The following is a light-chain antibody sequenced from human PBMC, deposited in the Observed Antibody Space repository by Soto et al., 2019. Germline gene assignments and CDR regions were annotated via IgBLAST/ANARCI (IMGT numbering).Light chain of an antibody. V-gene: IGKV3-11*01. Sequence: EIGLTQSPATLSLSPGERATLSCRASQSVSSYLAWYQQKPGQAPRLLIYDASNRATGISVRFSGSGSGTDFNLTISSLEPEDCAVYYCQQRSNRPWTFGQGTKMEIK. CDR2: DAS. CDR3: QQRSNRPWT. CDR1: QSVSSY. J-gene: IGKJ1*01.